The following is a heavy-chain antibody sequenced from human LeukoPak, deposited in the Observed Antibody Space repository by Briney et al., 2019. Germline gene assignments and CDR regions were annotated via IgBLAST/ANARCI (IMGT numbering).Heavy chain of an antibody. V-gene: IGHV1-8*01. CDR1: GYTFTSYD. CDR2: MNPNSGNT. D-gene: IGHD3-22*01. J-gene: IGHJ4*02. CDR3: AREGYDSSGYYYAWDY. Sequence: ASVEVSCKASGYTFTSYDINWVRQATGQGLEWMGWMNPNSGNTGYAQKFQGRVTMTRNTSISTAYMELSSLRSEDTAVYYCAREGYDSSGYYYAWDYWGQGTLVTVSS.